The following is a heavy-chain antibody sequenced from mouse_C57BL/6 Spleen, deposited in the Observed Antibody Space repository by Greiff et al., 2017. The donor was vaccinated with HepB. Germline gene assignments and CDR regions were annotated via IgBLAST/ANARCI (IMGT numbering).Heavy chain of an antibody. J-gene: IGHJ2*01. D-gene: IGHD2-4*01. CDR3: ARHEEGLRRTVYFDY. CDR1: GYTFTEYT. Sequence: QVQLQQSGAELVKPGASVKLSCKASGYTFTEYTIHWVKQRSGQGLEWIGWFYPGSGSIKYNEKFKDKATLTADKSSSTVYMELSRLTSEDSAVYVVARHEEGLRRTVYFDYWGQGTTLTVSS. CDR2: FYPGSGSI. V-gene: IGHV1-62-2*01.